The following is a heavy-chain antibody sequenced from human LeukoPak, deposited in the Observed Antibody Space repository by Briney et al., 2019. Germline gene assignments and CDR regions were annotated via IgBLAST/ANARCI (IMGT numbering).Heavy chain of an antibody. CDR3: ARRSSRDYWYFDL. D-gene: IGHD6-13*01. Sequence: SETLSLTCTVSGGSISSYYWSWIRQPPGKGLEWIGYIYYSGSTTYNPSLRSRVTISIDTSKNQFSLKLTSVTAADTAVYYCARRSSRDYWYFDLWGRGTLVTVSS. CDR1: GGSISSYY. J-gene: IGHJ2*01. V-gene: IGHV4-59*01. CDR2: IYYSGST.